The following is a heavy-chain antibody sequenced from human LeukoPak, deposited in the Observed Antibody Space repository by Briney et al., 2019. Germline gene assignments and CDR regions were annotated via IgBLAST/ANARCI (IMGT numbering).Heavy chain of an antibody. CDR3: ANGDDSSGYYYSWTY. Sequence: GGSLRLSCAASGFTFSNAWMSWVRQAPGKGLEWVSGIRWNSGGIAYADSVKGRFTISRDNAKNSLYLQINSLRPEDTALYYCANGDDSSGYYYSWTYWGQGTLVTVSS. V-gene: IGHV3-9*01. CDR1: GFTFSNAW. J-gene: IGHJ4*02. CDR2: IRWNSGGI. D-gene: IGHD3-22*01.